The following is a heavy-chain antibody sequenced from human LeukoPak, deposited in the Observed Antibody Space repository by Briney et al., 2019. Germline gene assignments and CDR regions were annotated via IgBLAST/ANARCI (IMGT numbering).Heavy chain of an antibody. J-gene: IGHJ3*02. Sequence: SETLSLTCTVSGGSISSYYWSWIRQPPGKGLEWIGYIYYSGSTNYNPSLKSRVTISVDTSKNQFSLKLSSVTAADTAVYYCARDGPRPITIFGVVIRNAFDIWGQGTMVTVSS. D-gene: IGHD3-3*01. V-gene: IGHV4-59*12. CDR1: GGSISSYY. CDR2: IYYSGST. CDR3: ARDGPRPITIFGVVIRNAFDI.